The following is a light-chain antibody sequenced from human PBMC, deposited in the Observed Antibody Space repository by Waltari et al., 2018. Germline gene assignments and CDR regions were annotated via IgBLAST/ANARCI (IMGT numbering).Light chain of an antibody. V-gene: IGLV1-51*01. CDR2: DNN. Sequence: QSVLTQPPSVSAAPGQKVTISCSGSSSHIGNNYVSWYQQLPGPAPRLLIYDNNKRPSGIPDRFTGSNAVTSATLGITGLQTGDEADYYCGTWDSSLSAVVFGGGTKLTVL. J-gene: IGLJ2*01. CDR1: SSHIGNNY. CDR3: GTWDSSLSAVV.